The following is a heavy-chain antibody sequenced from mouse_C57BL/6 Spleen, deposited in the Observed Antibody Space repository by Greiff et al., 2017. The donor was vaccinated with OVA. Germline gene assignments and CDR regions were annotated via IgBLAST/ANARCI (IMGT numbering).Heavy chain of an antibody. CDR3: ARETTSYGNFFAY. D-gene: IGHD2-10*02. J-gene: IGHJ3*01. CDR1: GYTFTSYW. CDR2: IYPGSGST. Sequence: QVQLQQPGAELVKPGASVKMSCKASGYTFTSYWITWVKQRPGQGLEWIGDIYPGSGSTNYNEKFKSKATLTVDTSSSTAYMQLSSLTSEDSAVYYCARETTSYGNFFAYWGQGTLVTVSA. V-gene: IGHV1-55*01.